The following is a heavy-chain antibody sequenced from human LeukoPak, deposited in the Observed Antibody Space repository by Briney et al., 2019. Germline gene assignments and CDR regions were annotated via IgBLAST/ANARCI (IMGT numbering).Heavy chain of an antibody. V-gene: IGHV3-15*07. CDR3: TSFTISSGFP. J-gene: IGHJ5*02. CDR1: GFTFKSAW. Sequence: GESLRLPCAASGFTFKSAWMNWVRQAPGKGLEWVGRIKSKTDGGTTDYAAPVKGRFSISRDDSTNTLYLQMNSLKAEDTAVYYCTSFTISSGFPWGQGTLVTVSS. CDR2: IKSKTDGGTT. D-gene: IGHD6-6*01.